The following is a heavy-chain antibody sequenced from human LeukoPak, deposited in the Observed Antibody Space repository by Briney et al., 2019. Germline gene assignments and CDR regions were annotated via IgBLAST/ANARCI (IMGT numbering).Heavy chain of an antibody. CDR2: IYYSGST. V-gene: IGHV4-39*07. D-gene: IGHD5-18*01. CDR1: GGSISSSSYY. Sequence: SETLSLTCTVSGGSISSSSYYWGWIRQPPGKGLEWIGSIYYSGSTYYNPSLKSRVTISVDTSKNQFSLKLSSVTAADTAVYYCARAVDTAMSGDAFDIWGQGTMVTVSS. J-gene: IGHJ3*02. CDR3: ARAVDTAMSGDAFDI.